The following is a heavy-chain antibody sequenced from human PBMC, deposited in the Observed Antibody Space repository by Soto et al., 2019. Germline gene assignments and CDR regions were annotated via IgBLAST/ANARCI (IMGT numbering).Heavy chain of an antibody. Sequence: QVQLVQSGAEVKKPGSSVKVSCKASGGTFSSYTISWVRQAPGQGLEWMGRIIPILGIANYAQKFQGRVTITAEKSTSTAYMELSILRSEDTAVYYCAMESCRSTSFYRDYWGQGTLVTVSS. V-gene: IGHV1-69*02. CDR1: GGTFSSYT. J-gene: IGHJ4*02. CDR2: IIPILGIA. D-gene: IGHD2-2*02. CDR3: AMESCRSTSFYRDY.